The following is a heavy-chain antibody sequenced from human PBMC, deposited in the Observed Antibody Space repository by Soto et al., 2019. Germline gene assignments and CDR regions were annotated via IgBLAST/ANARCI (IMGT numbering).Heavy chain of an antibody. CDR3: ARDGAGIVATINVFDY. J-gene: IGHJ4*02. CDR1: GFTISSYW. D-gene: IGHD5-12*01. CDR2: IKQDGTEK. Sequence: EVQLVESGGGLVQPGGSLRLSCAASGFTISSYWMTWVRQAPGKGLEWVANIKQDGTEKFYVDSVKGRFTISRDNAKNALYLQMTSLRAEDTAVYYCARDGAGIVATINVFDYWGQGTLVTVSS. V-gene: IGHV3-7*04.